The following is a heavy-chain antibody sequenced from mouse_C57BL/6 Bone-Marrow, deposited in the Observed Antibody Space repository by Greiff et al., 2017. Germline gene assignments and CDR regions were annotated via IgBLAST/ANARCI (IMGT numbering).Heavy chain of an antibody. CDR1: GYSITSDY. V-gene: IGHV3-8*01. Sequence: VQLQQSGPGLAKPSQTLSLTCSVTGYSITSDYWNWIRKFPGNKLEYMGYISYSGSTYYNPSLKSRISITRDTSKNQYYLQLNCVTTEDTATYYCARYIRGCYYAMDYWGQGTSVTVSS. CDR2: ISYSGST. CDR3: ARYIRGCYYAMDY. J-gene: IGHJ4*01.